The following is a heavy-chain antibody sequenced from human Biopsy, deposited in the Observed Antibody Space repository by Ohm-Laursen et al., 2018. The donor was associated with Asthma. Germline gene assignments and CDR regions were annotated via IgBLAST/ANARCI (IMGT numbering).Heavy chain of an antibody. Sequence: GSSVKVSCKAPGGTFSNFAISWVRQAPGQGLEWLGGTMTVFGKTNYAQKFQGRVTITADESTSTAYMEVTSLRSEDTAIYYCARCQVGYSSGWSLLLKKIYYSGMDVWGQGTAVTVSS. D-gene: IGHD6-19*01. CDR2: TMTVFGKT. J-gene: IGHJ6*02. CDR1: GGTFSNFA. V-gene: IGHV1-69*01. CDR3: ARCQVGYSSGWSLLLKKIYYSGMDV.